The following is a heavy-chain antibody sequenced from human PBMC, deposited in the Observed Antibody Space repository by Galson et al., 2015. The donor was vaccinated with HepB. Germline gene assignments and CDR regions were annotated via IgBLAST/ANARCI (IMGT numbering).Heavy chain of an antibody. Sequence: SVKVSCKVSGYTLTELSMHWVRQAPGQRLEWMGWINAGNGNTKYSQKFQGRVTITRDTSASTAYMELSSLRSEDTAVYYCARSKYSSSRGAGNWFDPWGQGTLVTVSS. CDR3: ARSKYSSSRGAGNWFDP. CDR2: INAGNGNT. D-gene: IGHD6-6*01. J-gene: IGHJ5*02. CDR1: GYTLTELS. V-gene: IGHV1-3*01.